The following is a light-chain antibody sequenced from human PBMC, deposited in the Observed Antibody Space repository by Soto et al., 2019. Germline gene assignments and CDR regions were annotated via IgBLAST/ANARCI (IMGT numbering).Light chain of an antibody. CDR1: QSVSSW. J-gene: IGKJ1*01. CDR3: QQYNTYWT. V-gene: IGKV1-5*03. Sequence: DIQMTQSPSTLSASVGDRVTITCRASQSVSSWLAWYQQKSGKAPKLLISKASTLESGVPSRFSGSGSGTEFTLTISSLQPDDFATYYCQQYNTYWTFGQGTMVEIK. CDR2: KAS.